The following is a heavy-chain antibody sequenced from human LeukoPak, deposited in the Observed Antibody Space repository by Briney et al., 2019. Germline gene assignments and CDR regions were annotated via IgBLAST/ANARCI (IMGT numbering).Heavy chain of an antibody. D-gene: IGHD4-17*01. CDR1: GGSISSSDYY. J-gene: IGHJ4*02. CDR3: ATKPNGDYYFDY. Sequence: SQTLSLTCTVSGGSISSSDYYWSWIRQPPGMSLEWIGYIHYSGATYYNPSLKSRVTLSVDTSKNQFSLRLTSVTAADTAVYYCATKPNGDYYFDYWGQGTLVTVSS. CDR2: IHYSGAT. V-gene: IGHV4-30-4*01.